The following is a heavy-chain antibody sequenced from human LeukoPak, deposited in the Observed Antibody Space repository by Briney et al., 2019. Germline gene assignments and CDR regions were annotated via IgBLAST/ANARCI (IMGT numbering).Heavy chain of an antibody. D-gene: IGHD7-27*01. Sequence: PGGSLRLSCAVSGFTVTNSFMSWVRQAPGKGLEWVSLIYSGGSTDYADSVKGRFTISRDNSKNTLYLQMNSLRAEDTAVYYCARTPGYFDYWGQGTLVTVSS. CDR1: GFTVTNSF. CDR3: ARTPGYFDY. J-gene: IGHJ4*02. V-gene: IGHV3-66*01. CDR2: IYSGGST.